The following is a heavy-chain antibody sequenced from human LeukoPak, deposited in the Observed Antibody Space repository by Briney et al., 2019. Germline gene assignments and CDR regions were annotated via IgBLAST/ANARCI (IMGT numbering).Heavy chain of an antibody. CDR3: ARVSVVYGMDV. CDR1: GGSISSYY. CDR2: IYDSGSI. V-gene: IGHV4-59*01. Sequence: PSETLSLTCTVSGGSISSYYWSWIRQPPGKGLEWIGYIYDSGSINYNPSLKSRVTISLDTSKTQFSLKLSSVTPADTAVYYCARVSVVYGMDVWGQGTTVTVSS. J-gene: IGHJ6*02.